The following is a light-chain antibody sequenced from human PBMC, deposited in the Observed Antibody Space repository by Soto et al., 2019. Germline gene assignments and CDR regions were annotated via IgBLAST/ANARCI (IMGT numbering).Light chain of an antibody. CDR3: SSYTNINTRACV. CDR1: SGDVGSYNR. J-gene: IGLJ1*01. V-gene: IGLV2-14*01. Sequence: QSLQTQPASVSGSPGQSITISCTGTSGDVGSYNRVSWYQQHPGKAPKLIIYEVTDRPSGVSNRFSGSKSGNTASLTISGLQAEDEAEYYCSSYTNINTRACVFGTGTKVTVL. CDR2: EVT.